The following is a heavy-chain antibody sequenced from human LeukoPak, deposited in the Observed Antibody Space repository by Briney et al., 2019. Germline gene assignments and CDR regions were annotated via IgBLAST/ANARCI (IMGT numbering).Heavy chain of an antibody. CDR3: AREFSGSDGFFDC. V-gene: IGHV3-66*02. D-gene: IGHD6-19*01. Sequence: PGGSLRLSCAASGFTVTSNYMSWVRQAPGKGLEWVSVIYSGGVTYYADSVKGRFTISRDNRKNTLFLQMNSLRAEDTAVYYCAREFSGSDGFFDCWGQGTLVTVFS. CDR1: GFTVTSNY. CDR2: IYSGGVT. J-gene: IGHJ4*02.